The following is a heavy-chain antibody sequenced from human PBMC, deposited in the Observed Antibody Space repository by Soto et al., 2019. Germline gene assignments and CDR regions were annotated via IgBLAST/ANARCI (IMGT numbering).Heavy chain of an antibody. CDR1: GGSISSYY. J-gene: IGHJ4*02. CDR3: ARVPTYYDFWSGYSGGYYFDY. V-gene: IGHV4-59*07. D-gene: IGHD3-3*01. Sequence: PSDSLDLTCAASGGSISSYYWSWIRQPPGKGLEWIGYIYYSGSTNYNPSLKSRVTISVDTSKNQFSLKLSSVTAADTAVYYCARVPTYYDFWSGYSGGYYFDYRGQGTLVTVSS. CDR2: IYYSGST.